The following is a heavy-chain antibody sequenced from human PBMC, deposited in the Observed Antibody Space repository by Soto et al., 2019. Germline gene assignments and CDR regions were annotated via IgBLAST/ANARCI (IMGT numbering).Heavy chain of an antibody. Sequence: SVKVSCKASGGTFSSYAISWVRQAPGQGLEWMGGIIPIFGTANYAQKFQGRVTITADESTSTAYMELSSLRSEDTAVYYCASLAYCGGDCSPRDYYYYGMDVWGPGTTVTVSS. CDR2: IIPIFGTA. V-gene: IGHV1-69*13. D-gene: IGHD2-21*02. J-gene: IGHJ6*02. CDR1: GGTFSSYA. CDR3: ASLAYCGGDCSPRDYYYYGMDV.